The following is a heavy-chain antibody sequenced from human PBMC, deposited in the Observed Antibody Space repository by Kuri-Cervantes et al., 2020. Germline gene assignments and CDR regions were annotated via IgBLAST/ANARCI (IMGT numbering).Heavy chain of an antibody. CDR2: ISSSSSTI. V-gene: IGHV3-11*04. J-gene: IGHJ4*02. Sequence: GESLKISCAASGFTFSDYYMSWVRQAPGKGLEWVSYISSSSSTIYYADSVKGRFTISRDNAKNSLYLQMNSLRDEDTAVYYCARDHSSSWESPIFDYWGQGTLVTVSS. D-gene: IGHD6-13*01. CDR1: GFTFSDYY. CDR3: ARDHSSSWESPIFDY.